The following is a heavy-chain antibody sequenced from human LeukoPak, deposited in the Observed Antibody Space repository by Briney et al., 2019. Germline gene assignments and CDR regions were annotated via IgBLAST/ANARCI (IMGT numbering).Heavy chain of an antibody. CDR2: ISYDGSNK. CDR1: GFTFSSYA. V-gene: IGHV3-30-3*01. Sequence: PGGSLRLSCAASGFTFSSYAMHWVRQAPGKGLEGVAVISYDGSNKYYADSVKGRFTISRDNSKNTLYLQMNSLRAEDTAVYYCARDHSSGWSGGDYWGQGTLVTVSS. D-gene: IGHD6-19*01. CDR3: ARDHSSGWSGGDY. J-gene: IGHJ4*02.